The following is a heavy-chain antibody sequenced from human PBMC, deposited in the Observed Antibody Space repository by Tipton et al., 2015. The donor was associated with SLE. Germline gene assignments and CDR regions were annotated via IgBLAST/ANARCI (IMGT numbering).Heavy chain of an antibody. CDR1: GGFISSSSYY. CDR2: INHRGST. CDR3: ARHPSAYYGMDV. Sequence: TLSLTCTVSGGFISSSSYYWAWIRQPPGKGVEWIGEINHRGSTNYNPSLKSRVTISVDTSKNQFSLKLTSVTAADTAVYYCARHPSAYYGMDVWGQGTTVTVSS. J-gene: IGHJ6*02. V-gene: IGHV4-39*07.